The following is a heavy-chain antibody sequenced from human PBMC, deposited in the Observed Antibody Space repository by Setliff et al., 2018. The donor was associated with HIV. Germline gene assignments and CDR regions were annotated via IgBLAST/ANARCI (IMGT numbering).Heavy chain of an antibody. V-gene: IGHV4-34*01. CDR1: GGSFSGYY. J-gene: IGHJ5*01. D-gene: IGHD4-17*01. CDR2: INHSGDT. Sequence: PSETLSLTCAVYGGSFSGYYWSWIRQPPGKGLEWIGEINHSGDTNYNPSLKSRVTISVDTSKNQFSLNLNSVTAADTAVYYCARLGAVSADFDSWGQGTLVTVSS. CDR3: ARLGAVSADFDS.